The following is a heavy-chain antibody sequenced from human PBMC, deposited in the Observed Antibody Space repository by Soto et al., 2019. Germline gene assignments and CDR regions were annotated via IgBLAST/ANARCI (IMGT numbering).Heavy chain of an antibody. D-gene: IGHD3-22*01. CDR3: ATEYYDSRGYYYIDS. Sequence: SETLSLTCTVSGGSISSGGYYCSWIRQHPGKGLEWIGHIYHSGTTYYNPSLKSRVTISVDTSKNQISLKLTSVSAADTAVYYRATEYYDSRGYYYIDSWGQGTLVTVSS. V-gene: IGHV4-31*03. J-gene: IGHJ4*02. CDR1: GGSISSGGYY. CDR2: IYHSGTT.